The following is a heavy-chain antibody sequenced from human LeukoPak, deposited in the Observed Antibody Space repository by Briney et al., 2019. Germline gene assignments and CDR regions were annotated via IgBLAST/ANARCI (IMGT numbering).Heavy chain of an antibody. CDR3: AKGSLRLRYFDWLAKGDAFDI. Sequence: GGSLRLSCAASGFTFSSYGMHWVRQAPGKGLEWVAVISYDGSNKYYADSVKGRFTISRDNSKNTLYLQMNSLRAEDTAVYYCAKGSLRLRYFDWLAKGDAFDIWGQGTMVTVSS. D-gene: IGHD3-9*01. V-gene: IGHV3-30*19. CDR1: GFTFSSYG. J-gene: IGHJ3*02. CDR2: ISYDGSNK.